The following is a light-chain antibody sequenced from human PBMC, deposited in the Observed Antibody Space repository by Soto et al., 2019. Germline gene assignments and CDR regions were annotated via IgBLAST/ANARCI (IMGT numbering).Light chain of an antibody. Sequence: QSVLTQPASVSGSPGQSITISCTGTSSGVGGYNFVCWFQQHPGKAPKLMIYDVSNRPSGVSNRFSGSKSGNTASLTISGLQADDEADYYCSSYTSNSTLEFGGGTKVTVL. CDR3: SSYTSNSTLE. J-gene: IGLJ2*01. CDR1: SSGVGGYNF. CDR2: DVS. V-gene: IGLV2-14*01.